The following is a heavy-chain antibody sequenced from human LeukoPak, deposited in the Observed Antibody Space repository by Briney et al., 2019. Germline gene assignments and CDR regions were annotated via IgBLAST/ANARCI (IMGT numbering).Heavy chain of an antibody. D-gene: IGHD2-15*01. CDR2: FDPEDGET. CDR3: AADQHCSGGSCYYYYYGMDV. CDR1: GYTLTELS. Sequence: ASVKVSCKVSGYTLTELSMHWVRQAPGKGLEWMGGFDPEDGETIYAQKFQGRVTMTTDTSTSTAYMELRSLRSDDTAVYYCAADQHCSGGSCYYYYYGMDVWGQGTTVTVSS. V-gene: IGHV1-24*01. J-gene: IGHJ6*02.